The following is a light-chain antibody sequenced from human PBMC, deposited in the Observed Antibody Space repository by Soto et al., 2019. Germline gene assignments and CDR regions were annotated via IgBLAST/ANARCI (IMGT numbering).Light chain of an antibody. CDR3: QQYADWPTT. CDR1: QSVGAT. V-gene: IGKV3-15*01. J-gene: IGKJ1*01. CDR2: GAS. Sequence: VLTQSPCTLSLSPGERATLSCRASQSVGATVAWYHQRPGQAPRLLISGASTRATGVPARVSASGSGTAFTLTITSLQSDDFGVYYCQQYADWPTTFGQGTKVDIK.